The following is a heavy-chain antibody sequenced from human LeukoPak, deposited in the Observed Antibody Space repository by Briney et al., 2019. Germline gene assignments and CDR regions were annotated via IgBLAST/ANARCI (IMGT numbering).Heavy chain of an antibody. CDR3: ARLKRYYDSSGYYYEAFDY. Sequence: SETLSLTCTVSGGSISSYYWSWIRQPPGKGLEYIGYIYTSGSTNYNPSLKSRVTMSVDTSKNQFSLKLSSVTAADTAVYYCARLKRYYDSSGYYYEAFDYWGQGTLVTVSS. J-gene: IGHJ4*02. CDR1: GGSISSYY. V-gene: IGHV4-4*08. CDR2: IYTSGST. D-gene: IGHD3-22*01.